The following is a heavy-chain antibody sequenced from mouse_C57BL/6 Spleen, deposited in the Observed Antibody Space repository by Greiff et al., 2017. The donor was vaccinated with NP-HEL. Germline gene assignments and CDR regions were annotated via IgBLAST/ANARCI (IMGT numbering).Heavy chain of an antibody. V-gene: IGHV1-81*01. D-gene: IGHD3-2*02. CDR2: IYPRSGNT. Sequence: LQESGAELARPGASVKLSCKASGYTFTSYGISWVKQRTGQGLEWIGEIYPRSGNTYYNEKFKGKATLTADKSSSTAYMELRSLTSEDSAVYFCARGGDSSGPLYAMDYWGQGTSVTVSS. CDR1: GYTFTSYG. J-gene: IGHJ4*01. CDR3: ARGGDSSGPLYAMDY.